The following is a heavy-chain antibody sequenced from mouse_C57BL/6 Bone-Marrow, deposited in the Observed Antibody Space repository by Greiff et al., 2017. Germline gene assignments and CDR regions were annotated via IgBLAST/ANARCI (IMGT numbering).Heavy chain of an antibody. CDR2: IYPGSGST. Sequence: QVQLQQSGPELVRPGASVKLSCKASGYTFSDYYINWVKQRPGQGLEWIARIYPGSGSTYYNEKFKGKATLTAEKSSSTAYMQLSSLTSEDTAVYFCARGWDGNYWGQGTTLTVSS. J-gene: IGHJ2*01. CDR3: ARGWDGNY. CDR1: GYTFSDYY. D-gene: IGHD4-1*01. V-gene: IGHV1-76*01.